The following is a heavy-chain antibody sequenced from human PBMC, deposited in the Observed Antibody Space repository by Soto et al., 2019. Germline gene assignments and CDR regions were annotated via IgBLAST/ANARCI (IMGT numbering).Heavy chain of an antibody. D-gene: IGHD3-10*01. CDR1: GGSITSGGYY. V-gene: IGHV4-31*03. CDR3: ARRDYYGSVSSYNAAWGDAFAI. J-gene: IGHJ3*02. CDR2: IYSGGGT. Sequence: LSLTCTVSGGSITSGGYYWSWVRQHPEKGLEWIGHIYSGGGTSYNPALQSRVTISIDTSNNQFSLTLSSVAAADTAVYFCARRDYYGSVSSYNAAWGDAFAIWTQGTMVTGSS.